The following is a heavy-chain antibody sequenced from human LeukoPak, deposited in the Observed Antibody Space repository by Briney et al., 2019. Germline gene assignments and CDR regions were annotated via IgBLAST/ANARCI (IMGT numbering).Heavy chain of an antibody. Sequence: ASVKVSCKASGYTFTGYYMHWVRQAPGQGLEWMGWINPNIGGTNYAQKFQGRVTMTRDTSISTAYMELSRLRSDDTAVYYCARDPFPCGGSCYYSMNWFDPWGQGTLVTVSS. V-gene: IGHV1-2*02. CDR2: INPNIGGT. J-gene: IGHJ5*02. D-gene: IGHD2-15*01. CDR3: ARDPFPCGGSCYYSMNWFDP. CDR1: GYTFTGYY.